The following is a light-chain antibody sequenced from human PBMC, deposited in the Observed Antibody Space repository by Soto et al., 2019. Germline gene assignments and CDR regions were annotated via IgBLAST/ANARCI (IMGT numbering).Light chain of an antibody. J-gene: IGLJ1*01. V-gene: IGLV3-21*02. CDR1: NIGGKS. Sequence: SYELTQPPSVSVAPGQTARITCGGNNIGGKSVHWYQQQPGQAPVLVVYDDSDRPSGIPDRFSGSNSGDTATLTIRRVEAGDEADYYCHVWDSSSDHYVFGTGTKVTVL. CDR3: HVWDSSSDHYV. CDR2: DDS.